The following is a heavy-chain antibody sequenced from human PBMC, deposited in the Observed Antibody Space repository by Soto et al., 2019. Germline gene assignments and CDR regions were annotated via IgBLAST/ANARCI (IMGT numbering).Heavy chain of an antibody. CDR1: GFTFSSYG. J-gene: IGHJ6*02. CDR2: ISYDGSNK. CDR3: AKLGHRGYYYDSSGYYYDYYYYGMDV. D-gene: IGHD3-22*01. Sequence: QVQLVESGGGVVQPGRSLRLSCAASGFTFSSYGMHWVRQAPGKGLEWVAVISYDGSNKYYADPVKGRFTISRDNSKNTLYLQMNSLRAEDTAVYYCAKLGHRGYYYDSSGYYYDYYYYGMDVWGQGTTVTVSS. V-gene: IGHV3-30*18.